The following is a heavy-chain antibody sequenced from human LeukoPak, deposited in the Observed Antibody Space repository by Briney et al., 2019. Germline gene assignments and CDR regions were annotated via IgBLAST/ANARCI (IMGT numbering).Heavy chain of an antibody. V-gene: IGHV4-31*03. J-gene: IGHJ3*02. Sequence: SETLSLTCTVSGGSISSGGYYWSWIRQHPGKGLEWIGYIYYSGSTYYNPSLKSRVTISVDTSKSQFSLKLSSVTAADTAVYYCARDSYTIFGVADAFDIWGQGTMVTVSS. CDR3: ARDSYTIFGVADAFDI. D-gene: IGHD3-3*01. CDR1: GGSISSGGYY. CDR2: IYYSGST.